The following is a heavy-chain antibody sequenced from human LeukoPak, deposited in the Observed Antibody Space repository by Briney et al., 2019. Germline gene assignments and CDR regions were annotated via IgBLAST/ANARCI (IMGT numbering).Heavy chain of an antibody. CDR2: IYSGGST. J-gene: IGHJ5*02. D-gene: IGHD4-23*01. CDR1: GFTFSSYA. CDR3: ARSRWPEDL. Sequence: GGSLRLSCAASGFTFSSYAMSWVRRAPGKGLEWVSVIYSGGSTYYADSVKGRFTISIDNAKNSVYLQMNSLRTEDTAIYYCARSRWPEDLWGRGTLVTVSS. V-gene: IGHV3-23*03.